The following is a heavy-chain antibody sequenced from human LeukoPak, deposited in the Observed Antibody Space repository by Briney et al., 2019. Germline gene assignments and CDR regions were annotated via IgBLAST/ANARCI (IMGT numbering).Heavy chain of an antibody. CDR1: GGSFSGYY. J-gene: IGHJ4*02. CDR3: ARDGIFDY. Sequence: SETLSLTCAVYGGSFSGYYWSWIRQPPGKGLEWIGEINHSGSTNYNPSLKSRVTISVDTSKNQFSLKLSSVTAEDTAVYYCARDGIFDYWGQGTLVTVSS. V-gene: IGHV4-34*01. CDR2: INHSGST. D-gene: IGHD1-1*01.